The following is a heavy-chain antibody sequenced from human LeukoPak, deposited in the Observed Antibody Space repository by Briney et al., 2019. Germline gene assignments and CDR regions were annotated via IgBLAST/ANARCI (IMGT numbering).Heavy chain of an antibody. Sequence: SETLSLTCTVSGGSISSSTYCWGWIRQPPGKGLEWIGTIYYSGSTNYNPSLKSRVTISVDTSKNQFSLKLSSVTAADTAVYYCARGDYDYVWGSYRFDYWGQGTLVTVSS. J-gene: IGHJ4*02. CDR2: IYYSGST. CDR1: GGSISSSTYC. V-gene: IGHV4-39*07. CDR3: ARGDYDYVWGSYRFDY. D-gene: IGHD3-16*02.